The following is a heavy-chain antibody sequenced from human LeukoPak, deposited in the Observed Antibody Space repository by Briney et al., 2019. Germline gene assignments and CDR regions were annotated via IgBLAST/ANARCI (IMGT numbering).Heavy chain of an antibody. Sequence: PSETLSLTCIVSGGSISNYYWGWIRQPPGKGLEWIGSIYYSGNTYYNPSLKSRVTISLATSKNQFSLKLSSVTAADTAVYYCARDYYYDSSGYYDYWGQGTLVTVSS. J-gene: IGHJ4*02. CDR1: GGSISNYY. V-gene: IGHV4-39*07. CDR2: IYYSGNT. D-gene: IGHD3-22*01. CDR3: ARDYYYDSSGYYDY.